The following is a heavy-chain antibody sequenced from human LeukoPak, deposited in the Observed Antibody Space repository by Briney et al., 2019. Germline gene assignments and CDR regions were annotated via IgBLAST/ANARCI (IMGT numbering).Heavy chain of an antibody. CDR3: ARGRRITIFGVVIDFDY. D-gene: IGHD3-3*01. Sequence: GASVKVSGKASGYTFTSYGISWVRQAPGQGLEWMGWISAYNGNTNYAQKLQGRVTMTTDTSTSTAYMELRSLRSDDTAVYYCARGRRITIFGVVIDFDYWGQGTLVTVSS. V-gene: IGHV1-18*01. CDR1: GYTFTSYG. J-gene: IGHJ4*02. CDR2: ISAYNGNT.